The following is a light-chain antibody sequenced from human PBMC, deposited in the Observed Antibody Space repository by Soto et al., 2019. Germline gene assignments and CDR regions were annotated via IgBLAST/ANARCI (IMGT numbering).Light chain of an antibody. V-gene: IGLV2-11*01. Sequence: QSALTQPRSVSGSPGQSVTISCTGTSSDVGGYNYVSWYQQHPGKAPKLMIYYVSKRPSGVPDRFSGSKSGNTASLTISVLQAEDEADYYCCSYAGSYTHVFGPGTTLTVL. CDR3: CSYAGSYTHV. J-gene: IGLJ1*01. CDR1: SSDVGGYNY. CDR2: YVS.